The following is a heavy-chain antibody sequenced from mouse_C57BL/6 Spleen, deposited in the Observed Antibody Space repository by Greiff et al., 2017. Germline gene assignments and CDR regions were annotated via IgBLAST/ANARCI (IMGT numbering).Heavy chain of an antibody. CDR3: VRHWYYAMDY. CDR1: GFSFNTYA. V-gene: IGHV10-1*01. J-gene: IGHJ4*01. CDR2: IRSKSNNYAT. Sequence: DVQLVESGGGLVQPKGSLKLSCAASGFSFNTYAMNWVRQAPGKGLEWVARIRSKSNNYATYYADSVKDRFTISRDDSESMLYLQMNNLKTEDTAMYYCVRHWYYAMDYWGQGTSVTVSS.